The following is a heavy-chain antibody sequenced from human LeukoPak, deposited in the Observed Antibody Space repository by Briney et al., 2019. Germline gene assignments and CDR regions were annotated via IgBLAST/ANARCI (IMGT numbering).Heavy chain of an antibody. CDR3: ARVRGGSSAGNYGMDV. CDR2: INSDGSST. D-gene: IGHD2-15*01. V-gene: IGHV3-74*01. J-gene: IGHJ6*02. CDR1: GFTFSSYW. Sequence: GGSLRLSCAASGFTFSSYWMHWVRQAPGKGLVWVSRINSDGSSTSHADSVKGRFTISRDNAKNTLYLQMNSLRAVDTAVYYCARVRGGSSAGNYGMDVWGQGTTVTVSS.